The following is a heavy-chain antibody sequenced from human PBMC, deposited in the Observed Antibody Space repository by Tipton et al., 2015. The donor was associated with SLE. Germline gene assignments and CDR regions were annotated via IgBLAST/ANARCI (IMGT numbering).Heavy chain of an antibody. CDR1: GFTFTSYT. D-gene: IGHD5-24*01. V-gene: IGHV3-21*04. J-gene: IGHJ4*02. CDR3: ASRILRDGLVR. Sequence: SLRLSCATSGFTFTSYTMNWVRQAPGKGLEWVSSISRDSRDMYYADSVRGRFAISRDNARKSLYLQMNNLRVEDTAVYYCASRILRDGLVRWGQGTLVTVSS. CDR2: ISRDSRDM.